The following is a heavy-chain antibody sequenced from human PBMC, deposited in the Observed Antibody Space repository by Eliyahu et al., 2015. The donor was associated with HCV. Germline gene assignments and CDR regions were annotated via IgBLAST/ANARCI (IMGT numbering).Heavy chain of an antibody. J-gene: IGHJ4*02. Sequence: EVQLVESGGGLVKPGGSLRLSCAASGFPFSSYSMNWVRQGPGKRLXXVSSISSSSSXIYYADSVKGRFTISRDNAKNSLYLQMNSLRAEDTAVYYCARAQPIGRFIAVAGFDYWGQGTLVTVSS. CDR2: ISSSSSXI. CDR3: ARAQPIGRFIAVAGFDY. D-gene: IGHD6-19*01. CDR1: GFPFSSYS. V-gene: IGHV3-21*01.